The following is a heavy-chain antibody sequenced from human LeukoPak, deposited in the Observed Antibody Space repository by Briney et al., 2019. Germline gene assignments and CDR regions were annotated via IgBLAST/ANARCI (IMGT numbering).Heavy chain of an antibody. J-gene: IGHJ3*02. V-gene: IGHV5-51*01. CDR3: ARHTDYGGNSAGAFDI. CDR1: GYSFTSYW. Sequence: GESLKISCKGSGYSFTSYWIGWVRQMPGKGLEWMAIIYPGDSDTRYSPSFQGQVTISADKSISTAYLQWSSLKASDTAMYYCARHTDYGGNSAGAFDIWGQGTMVTVSS. D-gene: IGHD4-23*01. CDR2: IYPGDSDT.